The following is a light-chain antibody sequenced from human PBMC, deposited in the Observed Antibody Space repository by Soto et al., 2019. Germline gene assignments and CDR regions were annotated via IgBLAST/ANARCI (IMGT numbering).Light chain of an antibody. Sequence: QSVLTQPASVSGSPGQSITISCAGTMRDVGAYNLVSWYQQHPGRAPQLILYEVRNRPSGISFRFSGSKSGNTASLTISGLQAEDEADYYCQSYDPTLRTSLFGGGTQLTVL. J-gene: IGLJ2*01. CDR1: MRDVGAYNL. CDR2: EVR. CDR3: QSYDPTLRTSL. V-gene: IGLV2-14*01.